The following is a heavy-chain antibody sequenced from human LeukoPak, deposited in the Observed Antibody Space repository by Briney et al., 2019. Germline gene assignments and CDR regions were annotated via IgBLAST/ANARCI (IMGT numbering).Heavy chain of an antibody. J-gene: IGHJ4*02. V-gene: IGHV4-39*07. D-gene: IGHD3-3*01. CDR2: IYYSGST. CDR1: GGSISSSSYY. CDR3: ARESYYDFWSGPHDY. Sequence: SETLSLTCTVSGGSISSSSYYWGWIRQPPGKGLEWIGSIYYSGSTYYNPSLKSRVTMSVDTSKNQFSLKLSSVTAADTAVYYCARESYYDFWSGPHDYWGQGTLVTVSS.